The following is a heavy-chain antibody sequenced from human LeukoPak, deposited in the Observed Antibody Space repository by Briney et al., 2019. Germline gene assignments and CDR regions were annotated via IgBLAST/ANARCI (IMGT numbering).Heavy chain of an antibody. D-gene: IGHD2-21*02. J-gene: IGHJ4*02. V-gene: IGHV1-18*01. CDR1: GYTFTSYA. CDR3: ARDSYCGGDCLAHDY. Sequence: ASVKVSCKASGYTFTSYAMHWVRQAPGQGLEWMGWISAYNGNTNYAQKLQGRVTMTTDTSTSTAYMELRSPRSDDTAVYYCARDSYCGGDCLAHDYWGQGTLVTVSS. CDR2: ISAYNGNT.